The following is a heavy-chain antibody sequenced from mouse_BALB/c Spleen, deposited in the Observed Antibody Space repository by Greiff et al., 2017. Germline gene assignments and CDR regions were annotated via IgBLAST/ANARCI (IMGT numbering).Heavy chain of an antibody. CDR3: ARAGWLRAFDY. V-gene: IGHV3-2*02. J-gene: IGHJ2*01. Sequence: DVKLQESGPGLVKPSQSLSLTCTVTGYSITSDYAWNWIRQFPGNKLEWMGYISYSGSTSYNPSLKSRISITRDTSKNQFFLQLNSVTTEDTATYYCARAGWLRAFDYWGQGTTLTVSS. CDR1: GYSITSDYA. D-gene: IGHD2-3*01. CDR2: ISYSGST.